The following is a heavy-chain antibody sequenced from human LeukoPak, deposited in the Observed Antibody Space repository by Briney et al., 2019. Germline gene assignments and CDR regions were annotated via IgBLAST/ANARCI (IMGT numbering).Heavy chain of an antibody. Sequence: ASVRVSCKASRYTLTVYYMHCARHAPGQGRECGGWVNPNGGGTNYAQKFKGRVTMTRDTSINTGYMELSRLRSDDTAVYYCARVGYSSSWPDCDYWGQGTLVTVSS. CDR1: RYTLTVYY. D-gene: IGHD6-13*01. J-gene: IGHJ4*02. CDR2: VNPNGGGT. CDR3: ARVGYSSSWPDCDY. V-gene: IGHV1-2*02.